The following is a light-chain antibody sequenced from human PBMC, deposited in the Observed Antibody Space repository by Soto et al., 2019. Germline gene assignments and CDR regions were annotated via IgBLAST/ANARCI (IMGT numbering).Light chain of an antibody. V-gene: IGKV1-5*01. CDR2: DAS. CDR1: KPISSW. CDR3: QHYNSDPLT. Sequence: DIQMTQSPSTLSESVGDRVTITCRASKPISSWLAWYQQKPGNAPKLLIYDASSLESGVPSRFSGSGSGTEFTLTISSLQPDDFATYYCQHYNSDPLTFGGGTKVEIK. J-gene: IGKJ4*01.